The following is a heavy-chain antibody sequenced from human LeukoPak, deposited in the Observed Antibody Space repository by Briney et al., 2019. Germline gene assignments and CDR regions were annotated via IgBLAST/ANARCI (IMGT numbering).Heavy chain of an antibody. CDR1: GYSFTSYW. CDR3: ARFGAMVRGVICEFDY. V-gene: IGHV5-51*01. J-gene: IGHJ4*02. Sequence: GESLKISCKGSGYSFTSYWIGWLRQMPGKGLEWMGIIYPGDSDTRYSPSFQGQVTISADKSISTAYLQWSSLKASDTAMYYCARFGAMVRGVICEFDYWGQGTLVTVSS. CDR2: IYPGDSDT. D-gene: IGHD3-10*01.